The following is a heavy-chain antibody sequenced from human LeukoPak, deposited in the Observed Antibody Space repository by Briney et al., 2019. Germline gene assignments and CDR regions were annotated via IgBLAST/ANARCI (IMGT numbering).Heavy chain of an antibody. CDR2: ISGSGGST. CDR1: GFTFSSYA. J-gene: IGHJ6*03. V-gene: IGHV3-23*01. CDR3: AKVFSGSGWEPYYYYYMDV. D-gene: IGHD6-19*01. Sequence: GGSLRLSCAASGFTFSSYAMSWVRQAPGKGLEWVSAISGSGGSTYYADSVKGRFTISRDNSKNTLYLQMNSLRAEDTAVYYCAKVFSGSGWEPYYYYYMDVWGKGTTVTVSS.